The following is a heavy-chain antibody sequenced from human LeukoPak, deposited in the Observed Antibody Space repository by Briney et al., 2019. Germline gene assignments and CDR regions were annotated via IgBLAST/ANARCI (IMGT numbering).Heavy chain of an antibody. CDR3: ARDRSRWDLLPFDS. CDR1: GGSISSRSYY. D-gene: IGHD1-26*01. J-gene: IGHJ4*02. V-gene: IGHV4-39*07. Sequence: SETLSLTCTVSGGSISSRSYYWGWIRQPPGKGLEWIANIYYSGDTYYNPSLKSRVTISVDTSKNQFSLKLSSVAAADTAVYYCARDRSRWDLLPFDSWGQGTPVTVSS. CDR2: IYYSGDT.